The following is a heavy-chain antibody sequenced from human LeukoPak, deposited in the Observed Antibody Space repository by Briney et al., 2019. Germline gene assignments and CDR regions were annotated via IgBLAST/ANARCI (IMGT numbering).Heavy chain of an antibody. CDR2: ITPIFGTA. CDR3: ARDPNYDILTGSWEY. Sequence: ASVKVSCKASGGTFSTYAISWVRQAPGQGLEWMGGITPIFGTANYAQKLQGRVTMTTNTSTSTAYMELRSLRSDDTAVYYCARDPNYDILTGSWEYWGQGTLVTVSS. J-gene: IGHJ4*02. D-gene: IGHD3-9*01. V-gene: IGHV1-69*05. CDR1: GGTFSTYA.